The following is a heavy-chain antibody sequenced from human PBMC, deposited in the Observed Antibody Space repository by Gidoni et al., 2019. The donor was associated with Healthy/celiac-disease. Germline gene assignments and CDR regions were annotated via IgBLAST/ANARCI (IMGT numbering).Heavy chain of an antibody. CDR1: GYIFTSYG. CDR2: ISAYNGNT. D-gene: IGHD4-17*01. CDR3: ARDTKSVTTIGLGY. Sequence: QVQLVQSGAEVKKPVASVKVSCKASGYIFTSYGISWVRQAPGQGLEWMGWISAYNGNTNYAQKLQGRVTMTTATSTSTAYMELRSLRSDDTAVYYCARDTKSVTTIGLGYWGQGTLVTVSS. V-gene: IGHV1-18*01. J-gene: IGHJ4*02.